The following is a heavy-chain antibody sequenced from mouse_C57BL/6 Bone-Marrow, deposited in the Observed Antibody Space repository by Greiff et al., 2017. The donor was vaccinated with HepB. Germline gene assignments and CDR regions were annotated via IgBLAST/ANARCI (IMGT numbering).Heavy chain of an antibody. D-gene: IGHD1-1*01. V-gene: IGHV5-6*01. Sequence: EVKLMESGGDLVKPGGSLKLSCAASGFTFSSYGMSWVRQTPDKRLEWVATISSGGSYTYYPDSVKGRFTISRDNAKNTLYLQMSSLKSEDTAMYYCARGTPYYYGSSYRYFDVWGTGTTVTVSS. CDR1: GFTFSSYG. CDR2: ISSGGSYT. J-gene: IGHJ1*03. CDR3: ARGTPYYYGSSYRYFDV.